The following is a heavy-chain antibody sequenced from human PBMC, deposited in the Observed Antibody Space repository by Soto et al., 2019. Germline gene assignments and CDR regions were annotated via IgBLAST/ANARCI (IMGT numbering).Heavy chain of an antibody. CDR3: ERAGRYFDWLLSGANYGMDI. V-gene: IGHV3-21*01. CDR2: ISSSSSYI. J-gene: IGHJ6*02. D-gene: IGHD3-9*01. CDR1: GFTFSSYS. Sequence: PGGSLRLSCAASGFTFSSYSMNWVRQAPGKGLEWVSSISSSSSYIYYADSVKGRFTISRDNAKNSLYLQMNSLRAEDTAVYYCERAGRYFDWLLSGANYGMDIWGQGPKVTVSS.